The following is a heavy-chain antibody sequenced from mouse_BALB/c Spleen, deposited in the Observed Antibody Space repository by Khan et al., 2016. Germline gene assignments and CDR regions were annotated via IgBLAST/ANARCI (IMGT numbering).Heavy chain of an antibody. CDR3: ARLTPYAMDY. D-gene: IGHD4-1*01. Sequence: EVELVEPGGGLVQPGGSRKLSCAASGFTFSVFGIHWVRQAPEKGLEWVAYISGGSSTIYYADTVKGRFTISRDNPKNTLFLQMTSLRSEDTAVYYCARLTPYAMDYWGQGTSVTVSS. J-gene: IGHJ4*01. CDR1: GFTFSVFG. V-gene: IGHV5-17*02. CDR2: ISGGSSTI.